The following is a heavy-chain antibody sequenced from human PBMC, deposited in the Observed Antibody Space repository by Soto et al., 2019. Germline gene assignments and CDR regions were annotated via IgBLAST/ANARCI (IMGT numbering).Heavy chain of an antibody. J-gene: IGHJ4*02. CDR3: AHRPSYCSGGSCYSGFDY. Sequence: QITLKESGPTLVKPTQTLTLTCTFSGFSLSTSGVGVGWIRQPPGKALEWLALIYWDDDKRYSPSLKSRNTITKVHSKNPVAPTMTNMDPLDTATYYCAHRPSYCSGGSCYSGFDYWGQGTLVTVSS. V-gene: IGHV2-5*02. CDR1: GFSLSTSGVG. CDR2: IYWDDDK. D-gene: IGHD2-15*01.